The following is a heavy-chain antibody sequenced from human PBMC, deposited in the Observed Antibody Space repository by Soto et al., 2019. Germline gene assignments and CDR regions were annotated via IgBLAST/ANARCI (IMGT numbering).Heavy chain of an antibody. CDR2: IKQDGSEK. CDR1: GFTFSSYW. V-gene: IGHV3-7*01. J-gene: IGHJ3*02. CDR3: ARDRRTTGTYYDAFDI. D-gene: IGHD1-1*01. Sequence: GGSLRLSCAASGFTFSSYWMSWVRQAPGKGLEWVANIKQDGSEKYYVDSVKGRFTISRDNAKNSLYLQMNSLRAEDTAVYYCARDRRTTGTYYDAFDIWGQGTMVTVSS.